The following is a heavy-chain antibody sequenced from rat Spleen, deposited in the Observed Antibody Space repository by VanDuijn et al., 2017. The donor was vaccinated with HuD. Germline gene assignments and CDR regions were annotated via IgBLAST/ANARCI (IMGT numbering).Heavy chain of an antibody. D-gene: IGHD1-2*01. J-gene: IGHJ3*01. CDR3: ARGTRNYSSYGGFAY. CDR2: ITYEGSST. Sequence: EVQLVESGGGLVQPGRSMKISCAASGFTFSDYGMAWVRQAPKKGLEWVASITYEGSSTYYGDSLKGRFTISRDNAKSTLYLQMDSLGSEDTATYYCARGTRNYSSYGGFAYWGQGTLVTVSS. V-gene: IGHV5-22*01. CDR1: GFTFSDYG.